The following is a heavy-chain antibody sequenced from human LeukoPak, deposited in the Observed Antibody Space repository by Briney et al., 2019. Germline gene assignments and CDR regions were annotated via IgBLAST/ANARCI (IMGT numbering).Heavy chain of an antibody. CDR3: ATFSGNYVLDY. D-gene: IGHD1-26*01. Sequence: PSETLSLTCSVSGGSINRSSKYWGWIRQSPGKGLEWIGSVYYSGSTDYNSSLKSRVTISVDTSKNHFSLKLSSVTAADTAVYYCATFSGNYVLDYWGQGTRVIVSS. J-gene: IGHJ4*02. V-gene: IGHV4-39*02. CDR2: VYYSGST. CDR1: GGSINRSSKY.